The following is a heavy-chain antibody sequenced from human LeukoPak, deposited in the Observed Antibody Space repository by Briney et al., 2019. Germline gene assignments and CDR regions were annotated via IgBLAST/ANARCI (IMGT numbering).Heavy chain of an antibody. D-gene: IGHD5-12*01. CDR2: ISYDGSNK. CDR3: AARVVYSGYDTFDY. Sequence: GGSLRLSCAASGFTFSSAPMSWVRQAPGKGLEWVAVISYDGSNKYYADSVKGRFTISRDNSKNTLYLQMNSLRAEDTAVYYCAARVVYSGYDTFDYWGQGTLVTVSS. CDR1: GFTFSSAP. J-gene: IGHJ4*02. V-gene: IGHV3-30*03.